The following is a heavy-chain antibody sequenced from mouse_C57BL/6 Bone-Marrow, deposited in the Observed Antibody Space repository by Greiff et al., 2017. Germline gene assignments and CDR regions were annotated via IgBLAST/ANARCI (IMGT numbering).Heavy chain of an antibody. V-gene: IGHV1-55*01. D-gene: IGHD1-1*01. J-gene: IGHJ4*01. Sequence: QVQLQQPGAELVKPGASVKMSCKASGYTFTSYWITWVKQRPGQGLEWIGDIYPGSGSTNYNEKFKSKATLTVDTSSSTAYMQLSSLTSEDSAVYYCARSHYYGSSYDAMDYWGQGTSVTGSS. CDR2: IYPGSGST. CDR1: GYTFTSYW. CDR3: ARSHYYGSSYDAMDY.